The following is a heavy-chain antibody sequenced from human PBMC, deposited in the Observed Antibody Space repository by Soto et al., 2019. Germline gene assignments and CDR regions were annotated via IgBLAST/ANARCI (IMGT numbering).Heavy chain of an antibody. V-gene: IGHV3-23*01. CDR3: AKVRPSLGGTGRGAMDV. J-gene: IGHJ6*02. Sequence: HLGGSLRLSCAASGFTFSTYAMSWVRQSPGNGLEWVSAISGSGGSTYYPNYVKGRFTVSRDNSKDTLFLQINGLRADDTAVYYCAKVRPSLGGTGRGAMDVGGQGTTVTVSS. D-gene: IGHD3-16*01. CDR2: ISGSGGST. CDR1: GFTFSTYA.